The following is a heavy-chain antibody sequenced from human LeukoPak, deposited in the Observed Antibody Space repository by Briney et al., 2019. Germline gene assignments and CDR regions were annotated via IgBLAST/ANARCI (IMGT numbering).Heavy chain of an antibody. Sequence: RTGGSLRLSGAASGFTFSSYWMHWVRQAPGKGLVWFSRINSDGSSTSYADSVKGRFTISTDNGKNTLYLQMNSLRAEDTAVYYCARGVNRGPADWGQGTLVTVSS. J-gene: IGHJ4*02. CDR2: INSDGSST. CDR3: ARGVNRGPAD. V-gene: IGHV3-74*01. CDR1: GFTFSSYW. D-gene: IGHD3-10*01.